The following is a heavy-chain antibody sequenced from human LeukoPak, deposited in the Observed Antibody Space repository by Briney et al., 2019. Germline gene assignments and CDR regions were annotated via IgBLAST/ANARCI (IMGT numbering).Heavy chain of an antibody. D-gene: IGHD4-17*01. CDR3: ARGTVTMDY. V-gene: IGHV3-30*04. CDR2: ISYDGSNK. CDR1: GFTFSSYA. Sequence: PGGSPRLSCAASGFTFSSYAMHWVRQAPGKGLEWVAVISYDGSNKYYADSVKGRFTISRDNSKNTLYLQMNSLRAEDTAVYYCARGTVTMDYWGRGTLVTVSS. J-gene: IGHJ4*02.